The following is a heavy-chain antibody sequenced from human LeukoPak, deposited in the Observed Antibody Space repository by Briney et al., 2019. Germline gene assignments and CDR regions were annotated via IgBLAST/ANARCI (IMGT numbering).Heavy chain of an antibody. V-gene: IGHV3-30*04. CDR2: ISYDGSNK. Sequence: PGGSLRLSCAASGFTFSSYAMHWVRQAPGKGLEWVAVISYDGSNKYYADSVKGRFTISRDNSKNTLYLQMNSLRAEDTAVYYCASGALSSSRPYWGQGTLVTVSS. CDR1: GFTFSSYA. J-gene: IGHJ4*02. D-gene: IGHD6-13*01. CDR3: ASGALSSSRPY.